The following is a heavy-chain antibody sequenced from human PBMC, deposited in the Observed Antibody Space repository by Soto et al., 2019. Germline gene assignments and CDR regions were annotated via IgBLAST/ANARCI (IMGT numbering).Heavy chain of an antibody. J-gene: IGHJ6*03. Sequence: SETLSLTCTVSGGSISSYYWSWIRQPPGKGLEWIGYIYYSGSTNYNPSLKSRVTISVDTSKNQFSLKLSSVTAADTAVYYCAREREIVVPAAAYYYYYYMDVWGKGTTVTVSS. D-gene: IGHD2-2*01. CDR3: AREREIVVPAAAYYYYYYMDV. CDR2: IYYSGST. CDR1: GGSISSYY. V-gene: IGHV4-59*01.